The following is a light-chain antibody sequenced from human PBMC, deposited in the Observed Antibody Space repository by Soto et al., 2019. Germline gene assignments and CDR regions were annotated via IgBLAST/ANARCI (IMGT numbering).Light chain of an antibody. CDR3: QQIYDYPLT. CDR1: QSISTY. CDR2: GAS. Sequence: DIQMTQSPSSLSASVGDRVTITCRSSQSISTYLNWYQQIPGKAPKLLIYGASSLQRGVPSRFTGSGSGTEFSLTVTSLQPEDSATYYCQQIYDYPLTFGGGTKVDIK. V-gene: IGKV1-39*01. J-gene: IGKJ4*01.